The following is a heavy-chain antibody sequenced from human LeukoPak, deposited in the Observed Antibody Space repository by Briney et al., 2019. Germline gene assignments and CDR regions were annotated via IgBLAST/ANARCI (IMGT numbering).Heavy chain of an antibody. V-gene: IGHV4-34*01. CDR2: FNHSGST. CDR3: ASAKYQLLNYYYYYYMDV. J-gene: IGHJ6*03. D-gene: IGHD2-2*01. CDR1: GGSFSGYY. Sequence: SETLSLTCAVYGGSFSGYYWSWIRQPPGKGLEWIGEFNHSGSTNYNPSLKGRVTISVDTSKNQFSLKLSSVTAADTAVYYCASAKYQLLNYYYYYYMDVWGKGTTVTVSS.